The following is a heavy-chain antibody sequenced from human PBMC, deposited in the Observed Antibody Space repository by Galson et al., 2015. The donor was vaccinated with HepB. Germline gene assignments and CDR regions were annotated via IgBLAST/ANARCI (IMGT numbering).Heavy chain of an antibody. CDR1: GFTFSSYG. CDR3: ARGPGKWELRMY. CDR2: ISYDGSNR. D-gene: IGHD1-26*01. J-gene: IGHJ4*02. V-gene: IGHV3-30*03. Sequence: LRLSCAASGFTFSSYGMHWVRQAPGKGLEWVAVISYDGSNRYYADSVKGRFTISRDNSKNTLYLQMNSLRAEDTAVYYCARGPGKWELRMYWGQGTLVTVSS.